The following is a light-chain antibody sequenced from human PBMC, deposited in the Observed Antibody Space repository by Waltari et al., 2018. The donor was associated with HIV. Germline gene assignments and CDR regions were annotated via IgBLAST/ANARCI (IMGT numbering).Light chain of an antibody. CDR1: RSALGVYYR. V-gene: IGLV2-23*02. Sequence: QSALTQPASVSGSPGQSITISCPATRSALGVYYRVSWYQQHPGKAPTVMIYEVSQRPSGISNRFSGSKSGNTASLIISGLQAEDEADYYCCSYASGSTFVFGTGTKVTVL. CDR3: CSYASGSTFV. CDR2: EVS. J-gene: IGLJ1*01.